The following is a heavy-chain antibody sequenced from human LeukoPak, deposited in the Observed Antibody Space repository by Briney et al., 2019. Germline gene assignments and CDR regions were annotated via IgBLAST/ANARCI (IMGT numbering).Heavy chain of an antibody. V-gene: IGHV3-23*01. D-gene: IGHD4-17*01. CDR2: ISRSDGGT. J-gene: IGHJ4*02. CDR3: AKDIYGDYGGLDY. CDR1: GFTFSSYG. Sequence: GGSLRLSCAASGFTFSSYGMHWVRQAPGKGLEWVSGISRSDGGTYYADSVKGRFTISRDNSKNTLYLQMNSLRAEDTAVYYCAKDIYGDYGGLDYWGQGTLVTVSS.